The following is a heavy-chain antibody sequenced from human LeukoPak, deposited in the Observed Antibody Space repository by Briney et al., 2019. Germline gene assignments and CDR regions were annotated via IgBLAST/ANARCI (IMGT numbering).Heavy chain of an antibody. CDR1: GFTFSSYA. CDR2: ISGSGGST. D-gene: IGHD6-6*01. J-gene: IGHJ4*02. V-gene: IGHV3-23*01. Sequence: PGGSLRLSCAASGFTFSSYAMSWVRQAPGKGLEWVSAISGSGGSTYYADSVKGRFTISRDNSKNTLYLQMNSLRTEDTAVYYCANRHAGSSFYYFDYWGQGTLVTVS. CDR3: ANRHAGSSFYYFDY.